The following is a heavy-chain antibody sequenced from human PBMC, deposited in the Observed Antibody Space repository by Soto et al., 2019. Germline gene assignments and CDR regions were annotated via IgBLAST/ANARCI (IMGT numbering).Heavy chain of an antibody. Sequence: SETLSLTCAVYGGSFSGYYWSWIRQPPGKGLEWIGEINHSGSTNYNPSLKSRVTISVDTSKNQFSLKLSSVTAADTAVYYCARAPYGSGFDYWGQGTLVTVSS. CDR2: INHSGST. CDR3: ARAPYGSGFDY. V-gene: IGHV4-34*01. J-gene: IGHJ4*02. D-gene: IGHD3-10*01. CDR1: GGSFSGYY.